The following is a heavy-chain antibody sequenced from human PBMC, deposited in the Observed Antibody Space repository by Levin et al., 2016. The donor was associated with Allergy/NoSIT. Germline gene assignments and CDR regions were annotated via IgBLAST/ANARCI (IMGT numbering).Heavy chain of an antibody. V-gene: IGHV1-69*01. D-gene: IGHD3-10*01. Sequence: WVRQAPGQGLEWMGGIIPIFGTANYAQKFQGRVTITADESTSTAYMELSSLRSEDTAVYYCARGLGSYSQFDHWGQGTLVTVSS. CDR2: IIPIFGTA. J-gene: IGHJ4*02. CDR3: ARGLGSYSQFDH.